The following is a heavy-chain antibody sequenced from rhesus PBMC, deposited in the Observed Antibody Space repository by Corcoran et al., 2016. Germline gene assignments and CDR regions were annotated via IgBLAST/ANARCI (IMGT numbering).Heavy chain of an antibody. CDR3: NVVVVSARYYFDY. J-gene: IGHJ4*01. CDR1: GFTFSDYY. V-gene: IGHV3-184*01. D-gene: IGHD2-39*02. Sequence: EVQLVESGGGLVQPGGSVRLSCAAAGFTFSDYYMYWVRQAPGKGLEWVGFIRSKAYGGTAEYAASVKGRFTISRDDSKSIAYLQMSSLKTEDTAVYYCNVVVVSARYYFDYWGQGVLVTVSS. CDR2: IRSKAYGGTA.